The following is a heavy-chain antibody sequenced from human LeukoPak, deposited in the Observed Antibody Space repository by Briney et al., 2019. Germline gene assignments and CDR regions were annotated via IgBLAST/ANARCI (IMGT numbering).Heavy chain of an antibody. J-gene: IGHJ2*01. CDR1: GGSISSYY. CDR3: ARVLAGYCTNGVCYTVWYFDL. D-gene: IGHD2-8*01. CDR2: IYYSGST. V-gene: IGHV4-59*01. Sequence: SETLSLTCTVSGGSISSYYWSWIRQPPGKGLEWIGYIYYSGSTNYNPSLKSRVTISVDTSKNQFSLKLSSVTAADTAVYYCARVLAGYCTNGVCYTVWYFDLWGRGTLVTVSS.